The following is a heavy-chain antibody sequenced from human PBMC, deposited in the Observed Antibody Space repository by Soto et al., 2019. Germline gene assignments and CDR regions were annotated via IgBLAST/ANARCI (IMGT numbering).Heavy chain of an antibody. V-gene: IGHV1-46*01. Sequence: GASVKVSCKASGDTFTNYYIHWVRQALGQGLEWMGTINPSGGHTTHAQKFQGRVTMTRNTSISTAYMELSSLRSEDTAVYYCAREVGARRLDYWGTGPLVTAS. D-gene: IGHD1-26*01. J-gene: IGHJ4*02. CDR1: GDTFTNYY. CDR3: AREVGARRLDY. CDR2: INPSGGHT.